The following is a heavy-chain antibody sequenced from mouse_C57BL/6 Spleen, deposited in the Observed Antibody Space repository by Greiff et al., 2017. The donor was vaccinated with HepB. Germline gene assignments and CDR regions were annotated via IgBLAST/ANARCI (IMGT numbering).Heavy chain of an antibody. Sequence: QVQLKESGPELVKPGASVKISCKASGYAFSSSWMNWVKQRPGKGLEWIGRIYPGDGDTNYNGKFKGKATLTADKSSSTAYMQLSSLTSEDSAVYFCARSANWDPHWYFDVWGTGTTVTVSS. CDR3: ARSANWDPHWYFDV. D-gene: IGHD4-1*01. CDR1: GYAFSSSW. V-gene: IGHV1-82*01. J-gene: IGHJ1*03. CDR2: IYPGDGDT.